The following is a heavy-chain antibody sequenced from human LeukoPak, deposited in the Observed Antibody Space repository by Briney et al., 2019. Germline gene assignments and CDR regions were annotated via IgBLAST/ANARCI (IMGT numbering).Heavy chain of an antibody. CDR1: GDSLSSYY. V-gene: IGHV4-4*07. Sequence: SETLSLTCTVSGDSLSSYYWSWVRQPAGKGLEWIGRIYTSGSTDYNPSLKNRVTMSVDTSKNQFSLNLSSVTAADTAVYYCARPGYLGKYYYYAMDVWGQGTTVTVSS. CDR3: ARPGYLGKYYYYAMDV. D-gene: IGHD7-27*01. CDR2: IYTSGST. J-gene: IGHJ6*02.